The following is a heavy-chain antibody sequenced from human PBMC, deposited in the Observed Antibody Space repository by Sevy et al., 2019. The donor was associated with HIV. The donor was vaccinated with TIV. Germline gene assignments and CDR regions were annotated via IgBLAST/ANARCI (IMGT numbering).Heavy chain of an antibody. CDR2: IYPGDSDT. Sequence: GESLKISCKGSGYSFTSYWIGWVRQMPGKGLEWMGIIYPGDSDTRYSPSFQGQVTISADKSISTAYLQWSSLKASDTAMYYCARHKTFWSGYPQSWFDPWGQGTLVTVSS. CDR1: GYSFTSYW. CDR3: ARHKTFWSGYPQSWFDP. V-gene: IGHV5-51*01. J-gene: IGHJ5*02. D-gene: IGHD3-3*01.